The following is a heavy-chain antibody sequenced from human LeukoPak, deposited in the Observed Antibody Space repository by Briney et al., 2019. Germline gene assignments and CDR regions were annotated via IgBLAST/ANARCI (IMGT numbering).Heavy chain of an antibody. CDR1: GFTFSSYG. D-gene: IGHD7-27*01. Sequence: PGGSLRLSCAASGFTFSSYGMHWVRQAPGKGLEWVAFIQYDGSNKYYADSVKGRFTISRDNSKNTLYLQMNSLRAEDTAVYYCAKDHTWDYYMDVWGKGTTVTVSS. V-gene: IGHV3-30*02. CDR2: IQYDGSNK. J-gene: IGHJ6*03. CDR3: AKDHTWDYYMDV.